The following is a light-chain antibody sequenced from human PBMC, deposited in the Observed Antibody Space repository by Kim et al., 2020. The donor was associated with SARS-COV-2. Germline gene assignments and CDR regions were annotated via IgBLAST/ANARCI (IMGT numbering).Light chain of an antibody. Sequence: PGERATLYCRATESINSDFLAWYQQTPGQAPRLLIYDASSRATGIPDRFSGSGSGTDFTLTISRLETEDFAVYYCQQYGSSPFTFGPGTKVDIK. V-gene: IGKV3-20*01. CDR1: ESINSDF. J-gene: IGKJ3*01. CDR3: QQYGSSPFT. CDR2: DAS.